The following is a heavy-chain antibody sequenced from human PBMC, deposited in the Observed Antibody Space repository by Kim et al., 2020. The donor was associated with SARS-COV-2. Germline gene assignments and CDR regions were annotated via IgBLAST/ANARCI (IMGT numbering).Heavy chain of an antibody. Sequence: GGSLRLSWEASGINFSDYYMSWIRQAPGKGLEWVSYISSSGSYTKYADSLKGRFTISRDNAENSLYLEMNSLSADDTAVYYCARVPVGASSWYYFDSWGQGTLVTVSS. CDR1: GINFSDYY. CDR2: ISSSGSYT. D-gene: IGHD6-13*01. CDR3: ARVPVGASSWYYFDS. V-gene: IGHV3-11*05. J-gene: IGHJ4*02.